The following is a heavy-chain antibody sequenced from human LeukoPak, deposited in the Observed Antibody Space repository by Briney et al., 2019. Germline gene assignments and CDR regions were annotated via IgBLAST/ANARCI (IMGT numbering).Heavy chain of an antibody. J-gene: IGHJ4*02. V-gene: IGHV3-30-3*01. CDR2: ISYDGSNK. D-gene: IGHD3-3*01. Sequence: PGGSLRLSCAASGFTFSSYAMHWVRQAPGKGLEWVAVISYDGSNKYYADSVKGRFTISRDNSKNTLYLQMNSLRAEDTAVYYCARDKGPRFLEWWGQGTLVTVSS. CDR1: GFTFSSYA. CDR3: ARDKGPRFLEW.